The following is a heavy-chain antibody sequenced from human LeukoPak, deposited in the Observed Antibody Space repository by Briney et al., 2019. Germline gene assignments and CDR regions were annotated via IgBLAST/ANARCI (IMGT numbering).Heavy chain of an antibody. D-gene: IGHD3-10*01. CDR3: ARDSVVRGVMSY. J-gene: IGHJ4*02. CDR1: GFTFSSYS. Sequence: GGSLRLSCAASGFTFSSYSMNWVRQAPGKGLEWVSSISSSSSYIYYADSVKGRFTISRDNAKNSLYLQMNSLRAEDTAVYYCARDSVVRGVMSYWGQGTLVTVSS. V-gene: IGHV3-21*01. CDR2: ISSSSSYI.